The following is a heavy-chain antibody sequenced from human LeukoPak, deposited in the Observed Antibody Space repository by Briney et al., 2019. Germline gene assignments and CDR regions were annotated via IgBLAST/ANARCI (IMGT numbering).Heavy chain of an antibody. CDR2: IIPIFGTE. Sequence: SVKVSCKASGGTFSSYAISCVRQAPGQRLEWMGGIIPIFGTENYAQKFQGRVTITTEESTSTAYTELSSLRSEDTAVYYCARGPELERFDYWGQGTLVTVSS. CDR1: GGTFSSYA. D-gene: IGHD1-1*01. V-gene: IGHV1-69*05. J-gene: IGHJ4*02. CDR3: ARGPELERFDY.